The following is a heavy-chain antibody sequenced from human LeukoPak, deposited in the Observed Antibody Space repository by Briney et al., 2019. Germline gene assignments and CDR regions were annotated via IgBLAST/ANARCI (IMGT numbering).Heavy chain of an antibody. CDR2: ISAYNGNT. Sequence: ASVKVSCKASGYTFSRNGVSWVRQAPGQGLGWLGWISAYNGNTNYAQKLQGRVIVATDTSTSTTYMELRSLRSDDTAVYYCVRRPVEAMGFFDYWGQGTLVTVSS. CDR1: GYTFSRNG. J-gene: IGHJ4*02. CDR3: VRRPVEAMGFFDY. V-gene: IGHV1-18*01. D-gene: IGHD6-19*01.